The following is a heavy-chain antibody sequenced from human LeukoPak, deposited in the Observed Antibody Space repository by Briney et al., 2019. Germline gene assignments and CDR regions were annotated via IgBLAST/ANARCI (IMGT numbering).Heavy chain of an antibody. CDR3: ARHRGVVVSYFDR. CDR1: GYRFTSNW. D-gene: IGHD2-15*01. Sequence: GESLKISWKGSGYRFTSNWIGWVRQMPGKGLGWLGFIYTGDSDTRYSPSFQGQITISAVKSNSTAYLQWSSLKASDTTMYYCARHRGVVVSYFDRWGKGTLVTVSS. V-gene: IGHV5-51*01. CDR2: IYTGDSDT. J-gene: IGHJ4*02.